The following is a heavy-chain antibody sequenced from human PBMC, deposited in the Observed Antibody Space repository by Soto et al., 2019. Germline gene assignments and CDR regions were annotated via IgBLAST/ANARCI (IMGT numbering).Heavy chain of an antibody. CDR2: INHSGST. CDR3: ARGWGRIFDY. D-gene: IGHD7-27*01. CDR1: GGSFRGYY. Sequence: PSETLSLTSTVYGGSFRGYYWSWIRQPPGKGLEWIGEINHSGSTNYNPSLKSRVTISVDTSKNQFSLKLSSVTAADTAVYYCARGWGRIFDYWGQGTLVTVSS. V-gene: IGHV4-34*01. J-gene: IGHJ4*02.